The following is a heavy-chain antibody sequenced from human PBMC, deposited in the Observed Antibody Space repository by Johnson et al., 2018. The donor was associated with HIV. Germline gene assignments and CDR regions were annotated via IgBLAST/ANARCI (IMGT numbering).Heavy chain of an antibody. Sequence: VQLVESGGGLIQPGESLRLSCAASGFTVSTYHMSWVRQAPGKGLEWVSVIYDGGRTYYGDSVTGRVTISGDPPKNTLHLQLNSLRVDDTAVYYCARGPGYDHDYGGFDIWGQGTMVTVSS. CDR2: IYDGGRT. CDR3: ARGPGYDHDYGGFDI. J-gene: IGHJ3*02. V-gene: IGHV3-53*01. D-gene: IGHD4-23*01. CDR1: GFTVSTYH.